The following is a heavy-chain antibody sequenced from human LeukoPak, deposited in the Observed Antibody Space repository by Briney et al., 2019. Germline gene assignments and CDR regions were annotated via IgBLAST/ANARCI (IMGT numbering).Heavy chain of an antibody. CDR2: ISSSSNTI. CDR1: GFTFSSYW. V-gene: IGHV3-48*01. J-gene: IGHJ5*02. Sequence: GGSLRLSCAASGFTFSSYWMSWVRQAPGKGLEWVSYISSSSNTIYYADSVKGRFTISRDNAKNSLYLQMNSLRAEDTAVYYCARDRFQYNRISVFDPWGQGTLVTVSS. CDR3: ARDRFQYNRISVFDP. D-gene: IGHD1-14*01.